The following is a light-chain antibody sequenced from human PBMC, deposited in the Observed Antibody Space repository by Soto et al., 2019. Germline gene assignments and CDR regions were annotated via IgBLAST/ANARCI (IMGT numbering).Light chain of an antibody. CDR3: KSYTSSATRV. CDR2: DVS. V-gene: IGLV2-14*03. J-gene: IGLJ2*01. CDR1: SSDVGAYDY. Sequence: QSALTQPASVSGSPGQSITISCTGTSSDVGAYDYVSWYQQHPGKAPKLMIYDVSSRPSGVSNRFSGSKSGNTASLTISGLQAEDEADYYCKSYTSSATRVFGGGTKLTVL.